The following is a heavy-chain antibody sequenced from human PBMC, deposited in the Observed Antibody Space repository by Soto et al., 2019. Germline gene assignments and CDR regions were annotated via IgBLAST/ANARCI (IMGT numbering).Heavy chain of an antibody. V-gene: IGHV3-53*01. J-gene: IGHJ5*02. CDR3: TRDPGYDSGTLSFDP. CDR1: GFTVSSSY. Sequence: EVQLVESGGGLIQPGGSPRLSCAASGFTVSSSYMSWVRQAPGKGLEWVSVIYSGGGTYYADSVKGRFTVSRDNSKNTLYLQMNSLRVEDTAVYHCTRDPGYDSGTLSFDPWGQGILVTVSS. D-gene: IGHD3-10*01. CDR2: IYSGGGT.